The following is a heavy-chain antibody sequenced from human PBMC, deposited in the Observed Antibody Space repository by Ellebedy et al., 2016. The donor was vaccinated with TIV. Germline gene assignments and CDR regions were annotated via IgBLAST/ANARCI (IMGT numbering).Heavy chain of an antibody. CDR1: GGSISSYY. CDR3: ARVHPLVGLGYYFDY. D-gene: IGHD3-10*01. J-gene: IGHJ4*02. Sequence: SETLSLXXTVSGGSISSYYWSWLRPPAGKGLEWIGRIYTSGSTNYNPSLKSRVTISVDTSKNQFSLKLSSVTAADTAVYYCARVHPLVGLGYYFDYWGQGSLVTVSS. V-gene: IGHV4-4*07. CDR2: IYTSGST.